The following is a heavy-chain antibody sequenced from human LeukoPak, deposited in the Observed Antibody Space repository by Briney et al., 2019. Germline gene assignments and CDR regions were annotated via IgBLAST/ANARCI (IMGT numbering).Heavy chain of an antibody. Sequence: GRSLRLSCAASGFTFSSYAIHWVRQAPGKGLEWVAVISYDGSNKYYADSVKGRFTISRDNSKNTLYLQMNSLRAEDTAVYYCARDFYYDSSGYHPIWGQGTLVTVSS. CDR3: ARDFYYDSSGYHPI. D-gene: IGHD3-22*01. V-gene: IGHV3-30*04. CDR1: GFTFSSYA. CDR2: ISYDGSNK. J-gene: IGHJ4*02.